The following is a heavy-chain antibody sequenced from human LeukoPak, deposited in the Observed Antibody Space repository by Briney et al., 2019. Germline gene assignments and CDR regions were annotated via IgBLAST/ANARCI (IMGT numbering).Heavy chain of an antibody. V-gene: IGHV3-11*01. CDR1: GFTFSDYY. Sequence: GGSLRLSCAASGFTFSDYYMSWIRQAPGKGLEWVSYISSSGSTIYYADSVKGRFTISRDNAKNSLYLQMNSLRAEDTAVYYCARGQYYDILTGSEYGMDVWGQGTTVTVSS. CDR2: ISSSGSTI. D-gene: IGHD3-9*01. CDR3: ARGQYYDILTGSEYGMDV. J-gene: IGHJ6*02.